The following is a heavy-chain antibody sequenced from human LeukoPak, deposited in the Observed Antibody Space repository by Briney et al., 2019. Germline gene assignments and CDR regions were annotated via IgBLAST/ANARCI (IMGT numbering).Heavy chain of an antibody. CDR1: GFTFSTYS. CDR2: ISSSSSPI. D-gene: IGHD6-19*01. V-gene: IGHV3-48*02. CDR3: ATEDSGHFH. J-gene: IGHJ4*02. Sequence: GGSLRLSCAASGFTFSTYSMNWVRQAPGKGLEWLSYISSSSSPIYYADSVKGRFTISRDNAKNSLYLQMNSLRDEDTAVYYCATEDSGHFHWGQGTLVTVSS.